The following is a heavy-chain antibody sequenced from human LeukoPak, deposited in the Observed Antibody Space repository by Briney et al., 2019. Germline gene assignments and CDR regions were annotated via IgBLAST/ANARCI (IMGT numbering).Heavy chain of an antibody. Sequence: ASVKVSCKASGYTFTSYGISWVRQAPGQGLEWMGWISAYNGNTNYAQKLQGRVTMTTDTSTSTAYMELRSLRSDDTAVYYCARERESSSYSSLDPWGQGTLVTVSS. J-gene: IGHJ5*02. CDR1: GYTFTSYG. CDR2: ISAYNGNT. CDR3: ARERESSSYSSLDP. V-gene: IGHV1-18*01. D-gene: IGHD3-22*01.